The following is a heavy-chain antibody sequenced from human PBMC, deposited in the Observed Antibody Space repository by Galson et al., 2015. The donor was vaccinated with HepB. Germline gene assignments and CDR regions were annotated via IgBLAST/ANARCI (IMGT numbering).Heavy chain of an antibody. CDR1: GFTFTRSA. Sequence: SVKVSCKASGFTFTRSAVQWVRQARGQRLEWIGWIVVDSGDTNYAQKFQERVTITRDMSRSTAYMELSSLRSDDTAVYYCAADPYYDCRGGYSNLFGPWGQGTLVTVSS. V-gene: IGHV1-58*01. J-gene: IGHJ5*02. CDR2: IVVDSGDT. CDR3: AADPYYDCRGGYSNLFGP. D-gene: IGHD3-3*01.